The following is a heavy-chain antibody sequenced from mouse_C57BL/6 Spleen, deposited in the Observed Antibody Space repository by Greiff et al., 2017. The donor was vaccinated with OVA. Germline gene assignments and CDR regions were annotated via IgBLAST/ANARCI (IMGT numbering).Heavy chain of an antibody. Sequence: EVMLVESGGGLVKPGGSLKLSCAASGFTFSSYAMSWVRQTPEKRLEWVGTFSDGGSYTYYPDNVKGRFTISRDNAKNNLYLQMSHLNSEDTAMYYCARFYDYDKGYFDYWGQGTTLTVSS. J-gene: IGHJ2*01. CDR2: FSDGGSYT. CDR3: ARFYDYDKGYFDY. V-gene: IGHV5-4*03. CDR1: GFTFSSYA. D-gene: IGHD2-4*01.